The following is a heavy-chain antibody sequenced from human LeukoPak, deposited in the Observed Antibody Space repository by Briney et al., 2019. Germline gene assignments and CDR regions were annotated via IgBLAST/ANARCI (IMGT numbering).Heavy chain of an antibody. Sequence: GGSLRLSCAASGFTFSNYGMHWVRQAPGKGLEWVAFIRYDGSNRYYADSVKGRFTISRDNSKNTLYLQMNSLRAEDTAVYYCVQSGYSYGYAEYFQQWGQGTLVTVSS. CDR2: IRYDGSNR. V-gene: IGHV3-30*02. D-gene: IGHD5-18*01. J-gene: IGHJ1*01. CDR1: GFTFSNYG. CDR3: VQSGYSYGYAEYFQQ.